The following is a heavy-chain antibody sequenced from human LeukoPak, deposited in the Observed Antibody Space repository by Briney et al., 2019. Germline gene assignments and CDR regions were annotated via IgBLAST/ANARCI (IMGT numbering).Heavy chain of an antibody. J-gene: IGHJ6*03. Sequence: GESLKISCKGSEYSFTSYWIGWVRQMPGKGLGWMGIIYPGDSDTRYSPSFESHVTISADKSISTAYLQWSSLKASDTAMYYCARQLPDIVVVPAAAAARYYYYYIDVWGKGTTVTISS. CDR2: IYPGDSDT. V-gene: IGHV5-51*01. CDR1: EYSFTSYW. D-gene: IGHD2-2*01. CDR3: ARQLPDIVVVPAAAAARYYYYYIDV.